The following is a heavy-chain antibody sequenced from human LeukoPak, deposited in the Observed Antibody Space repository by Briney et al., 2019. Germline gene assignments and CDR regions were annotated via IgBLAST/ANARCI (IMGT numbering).Heavy chain of an antibody. CDR3: ATQHIVVVVAATLRWSNWFDP. CDR2: INHSGST. CDR1: GGSFSGYY. D-gene: IGHD2-15*01. Sequence: PSETLSLTCAVYGGSFSGYYWSWIRQPPGKGLEWIGEINHSGSTNYNPSLKSRVTISVATSKNQLSLKLSSVTAADAAVYYCATQHIVVVVAATLRWSNWFDPWGQGTLVTVSS. V-gene: IGHV4-34*01. J-gene: IGHJ5*02.